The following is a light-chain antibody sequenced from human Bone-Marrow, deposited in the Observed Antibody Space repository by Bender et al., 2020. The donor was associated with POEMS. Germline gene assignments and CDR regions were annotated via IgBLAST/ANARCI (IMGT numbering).Light chain of an antibody. CDR1: GGIITTNY. V-gene: IGLV6-57*02. J-gene: IGLJ1*01. CDR2: EDN. CDR3: QSYDSSNPV. Sequence: LTQPRSVSESPGKTVTISCTGSGGIITTNYVHWYQQRPGSVPTIVIYEDNQRPSGVPDRFSGSIDTSSNSASLTISGLKTEDEADYFCQSYDSSNPVFGAGTKVTVL.